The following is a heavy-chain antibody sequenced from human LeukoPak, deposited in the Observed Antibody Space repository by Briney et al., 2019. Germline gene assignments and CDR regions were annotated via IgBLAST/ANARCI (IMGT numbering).Heavy chain of an antibody. J-gene: IGHJ5*02. CDR3: ARDPGYNWNDVGHNWFDP. V-gene: IGHV4-39*07. D-gene: IGHD1-1*01. CDR1: GFTVSSNY. Sequence: GSLRLSCAASGFTVSSNYMSWVRQPPGKGLEWIGSIYYSGSTYYNPSLKSRVTISVDTSKNQFSLKLSSVTAADTAVYYCARDPGYNWNDVGHNWFDPWGQGTLVTVSS. CDR2: IYYSGST.